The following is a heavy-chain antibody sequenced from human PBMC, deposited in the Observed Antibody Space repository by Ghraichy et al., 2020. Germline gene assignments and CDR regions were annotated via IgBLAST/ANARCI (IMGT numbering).Heavy chain of an antibody. CDR3: AMIAVAGSFDY. CDR1: GFTFSSYW. CDR2: IKQDGSEK. J-gene: IGHJ4*02. Sequence: GGSLKHSCAASGFTFSSYWMSWVRQAPGKGLEWVANIKQDGSEKYYVDSVKGRFTISRDNAKNSLYLQMNSLRAEDTAVYYCAMIAVAGSFDYWGQGTLVTVSS. D-gene: IGHD6-19*01. V-gene: IGHV3-7*03.